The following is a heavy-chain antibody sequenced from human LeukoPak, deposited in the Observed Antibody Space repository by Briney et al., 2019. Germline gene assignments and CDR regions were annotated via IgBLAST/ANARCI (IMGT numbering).Heavy chain of an antibody. J-gene: IGHJ3*01. Sequence: ASVKVSCKASGNTFTSYDINWVRQATGQGLEWMGWMNPNSGNTGYAHKFQGRATMTRNTSITTAYLELNSLRADDAAVYFCTRAFSSGYDSYDAFDLWGQGTMLTVSS. CDR2: MNPNSGNT. CDR3: TRAFSSGYDSYDAFDL. CDR1: GNTFTSYD. V-gene: IGHV1-8*01. D-gene: IGHD5-12*01.